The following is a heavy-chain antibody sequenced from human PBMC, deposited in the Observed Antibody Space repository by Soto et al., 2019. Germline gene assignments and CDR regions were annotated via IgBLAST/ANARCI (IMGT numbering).Heavy chain of an antibody. CDR1: GYSFTSYG. V-gene: IGHV1-18*01. D-gene: IGHD6-6*01. J-gene: IGHJ5*02. CDR3: ARVRKKEYSSSSWTFDP. Sequence: GXSVKVSCNASGYSFTSYGISWVRQAPGQGLEWMGWISAYNGNTNYAQKLQGRVTMTTDTSTSTAYMELRSLRSDDTAVYYCARVRKKEYSSSSWTFDPWGQGTLVTVSS. CDR2: ISAYNGNT.